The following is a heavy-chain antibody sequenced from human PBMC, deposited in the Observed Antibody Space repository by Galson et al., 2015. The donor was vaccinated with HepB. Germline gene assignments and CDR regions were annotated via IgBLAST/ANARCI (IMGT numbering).Heavy chain of an antibody. CDR1: GYTFTGYY. V-gene: IGHV1-2*06. CDR3: ARPAYDFWSDNNWFDP. D-gene: IGHD3-3*01. J-gene: IGHJ5*02. Sequence: SVKVSCKASGYTFTGYYMHWVRQAPGQGLEWMGRINPNSGGTTYAQRFQGRVTMTRDTSISTAYMELSRLRSDDTAVYYCARPAYDFWSDNNWFDPWGQGTLVTVSS. CDR2: INPNSGGT.